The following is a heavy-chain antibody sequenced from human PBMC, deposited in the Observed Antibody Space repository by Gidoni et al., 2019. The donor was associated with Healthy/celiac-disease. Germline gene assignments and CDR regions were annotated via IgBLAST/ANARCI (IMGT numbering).Heavy chain of an antibody. CDR3: ARVPDYGDDHFFDY. J-gene: IGHJ4*02. CDR2: IYTSGST. D-gene: IGHD4-17*01. V-gene: IGHV4-4*07. Sequence: QVQLQESGPGLVKPSETLSLTCTVSGCYISSYYWSWIRQPAGKGLEWIRRIYTSGSTNYNPSLKSRVTMSVDTSKNQFSLKLSSVTAADTAVYYCARVPDYGDDHFFDYWGQGTLVTVSS. CDR1: GCYISSYY.